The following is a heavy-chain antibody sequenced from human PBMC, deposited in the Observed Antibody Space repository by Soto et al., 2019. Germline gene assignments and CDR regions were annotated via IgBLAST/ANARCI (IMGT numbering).Heavy chain of an antibody. CDR2: IYYSGST. D-gene: IGHD3-3*01. CDR1: GGSISSGGYY. J-gene: IGHJ4*02. V-gene: IGHV4-31*03. Sequence: SETLSLTCTVSGGSISSGGYYWSWIRQHPWKVLEWIGFIYYSGSTYYNPFLNSRVTISVDTSKNQFSLKLSSVTAADTAVYYCARTFGAGTYYFDYWGQGTLVTVSS. CDR3: ARTFGAGTYYFDY.